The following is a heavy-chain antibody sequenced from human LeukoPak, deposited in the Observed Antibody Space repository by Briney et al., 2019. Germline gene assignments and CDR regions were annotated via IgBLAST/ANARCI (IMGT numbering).Heavy chain of an antibody. CDR1: GGTFSSYA. CDR3: ARDSYSGSYYFDY. Sequence: SVKVSCKASGGTFSSYAISWVRQAPGQGLEWMGGIIPIFGTANYAQKFQGRVTITADESTSTAYMELSSLRSEDTAVYYCARDSYSGSYYFDYWGQGTLVTVSS. CDR2: IIPIFGTA. V-gene: IGHV1-69*13. D-gene: IGHD1-26*01. J-gene: IGHJ4*02.